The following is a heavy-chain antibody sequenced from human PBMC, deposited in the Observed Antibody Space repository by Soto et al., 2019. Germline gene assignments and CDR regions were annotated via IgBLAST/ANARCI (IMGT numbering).Heavy chain of an antibody. V-gene: IGHV1-69*02. CDR2: IIPSLGIA. CDR3: ARGRSLGYCSGGSCYAAYYYYYYMDV. D-gene: IGHD2-15*01. CDR1: GGTFSSYT. J-gene: IGHJ6*03. Sequence: QVQLVQSGAEVKKPGSSVKVSCKASGGTFSSYTISWVRQAPGQGLEWMGRIIPSLGIANYAQKFQGRVTLTADKATSTAYMEVSSLRSEDTAVYYCARGRSLGYCSGGSCYAAYYYYYYMDVWGKGTTVTVSS.